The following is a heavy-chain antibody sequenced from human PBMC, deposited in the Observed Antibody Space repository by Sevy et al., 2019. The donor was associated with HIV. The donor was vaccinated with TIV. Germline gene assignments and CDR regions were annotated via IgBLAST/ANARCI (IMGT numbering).Heavy chain of an antibody. J-gene: IGHJ4*02. D-gene: IGHD3-3*01. V-gene: IGHV3-15*01. CDR2: IKSKTDGGTT. CDR1: GFTFSNAW. Sequence: GGSLRLSCAASGFTFSNAWMSWVRQAPGKGLEWVGRIKSKTDGGTTDYAAPVKGRFTISRDDSKNTLYLQMNSLKTEDTAVYYCTTSISFGVEINPGLDWGQGTLVTVSS. CDR3: TTSISFGVEINPGLD.